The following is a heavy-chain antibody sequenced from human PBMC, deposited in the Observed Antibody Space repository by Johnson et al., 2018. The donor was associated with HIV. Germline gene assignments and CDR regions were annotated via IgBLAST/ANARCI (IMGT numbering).Heavy chain of an antibody. J-gene: IGHJ3*02. V-gene: IGHV3-30*04. Sequence: QVQLVESGGGVVQPGRSLRLSCAASGFTFSSYAMYWVRQPPGKGLEWVAVISFDGSNKYYADSVKGRFSISRDNSKNTLYLQMNSLRAEDTALYYCARDRRSYYDSSGYPDYDAFDIWGQGTMVTVSS. CDR1: GFTFSSYA. CDR2: ISFDGSNK. D-gene: IGHD3-22*01. CDR3: ARDRRSYYDSSGYPDYDAFDI.